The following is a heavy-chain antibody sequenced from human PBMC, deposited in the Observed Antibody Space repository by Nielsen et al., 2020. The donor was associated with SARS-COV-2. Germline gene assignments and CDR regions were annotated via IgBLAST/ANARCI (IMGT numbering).Heavy chain of an antibody. Sequence: SETLSLTCSVSGGPMHNYYWNWIRQPPGRGLEWIGYIYYSGSTNYNPSLKSRVTISVDMSKNQFSLKLSSVTAADTAMYYCAREGFDWHYDYWGQGTLVTVSS. D-gene: IGHD3-9*01. CDR2: IYYSGST. CDR3: AREGFDWHYDY. CDR1: GGPMHNYY. V-gene: IGHV4-59*01. J-gene: IGHJ4*02.